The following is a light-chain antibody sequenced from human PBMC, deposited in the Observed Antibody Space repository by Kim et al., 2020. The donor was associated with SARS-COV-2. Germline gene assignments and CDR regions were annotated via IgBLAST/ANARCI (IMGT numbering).Light chain of an antibody. Sequence: SASVGDRVTITCRASKSISSYLNWYQQKPGKAPKLLIYAASSLQSGVPSRFSGSGSGTDFTLTISSLQPEDFATYYCQQSYSTPYSFGQGTKLEI. CDR3: QQSYSTPYS. CDR2: AAS. J-gene: IGKJ2*03. V-gene: IGKV1-39*01. CDR1: KSISSY.